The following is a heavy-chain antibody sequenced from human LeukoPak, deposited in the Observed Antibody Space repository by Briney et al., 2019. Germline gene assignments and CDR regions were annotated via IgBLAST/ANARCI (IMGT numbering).Heavy chain of an antibody. CDR1: GGSIRDYY. CDR2: IFSSGTT. J-gene: IGHJ3*02. V-gene: IGHV4-4*07. Sequence: SETLSLTCSLSGGSIRDYYWSWIRQPAGKRLEWIGRIFSSGTTNYNPSLEGRVTMSLGRQFSLTLTSVTAADTAVYFCARQSLPGAFDIWGHGTVVTVSS. CDR3: ARQSLPGAFDI. D-gene: IGHD3-10*01.